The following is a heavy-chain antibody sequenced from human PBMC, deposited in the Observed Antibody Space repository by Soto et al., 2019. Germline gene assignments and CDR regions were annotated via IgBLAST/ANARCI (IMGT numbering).Heavy chain of an antibody. J-gene: IGHJ4*02. D-gene: IGHD5-18*01. CDR3: ARDDWSYGVPIDY. Sequence: GGSLRLSCAASAISFNTYGVTWVRQAPGKGLEWVSTVTVTGGSTYYADSVKGRFTISRDSSKNTLYLQMNSLRVDDTAVYYCARDDWSYGVPIDYWGQGTLVTVSS. CDR1: AISFNTYG. CDR2: VTVTGGST. V-gene: IGHV3-23*01.